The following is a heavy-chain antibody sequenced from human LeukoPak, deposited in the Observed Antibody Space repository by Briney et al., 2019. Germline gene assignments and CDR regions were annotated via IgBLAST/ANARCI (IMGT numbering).Heavy chain of an antibody. D-gene: IGHD6-6*01. Sequence: SETLSLTCTVSGGSISSYYWSWIRQPAGKGLEWIGRIYTSGSTNYNPSLKNRVTISVDMSKYQFSLKLSSVTAADTAVYFCARDEEYWFDPWGQGTLVTVSS. CDR3: ARDEEYWFDP. CDR1: GGSISSYY. CDR2: IYTSGST. V-gene: IGHV4-4*07. J-gene: IGHJ5*02.